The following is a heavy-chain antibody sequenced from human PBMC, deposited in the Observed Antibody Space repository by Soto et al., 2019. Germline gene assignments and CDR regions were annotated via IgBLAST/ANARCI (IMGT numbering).Heavy chain of an antibody. Sequence: QVQLVESGGGVVRPGRSLRLSCAASGFTLSSYGMHWDRQAPGTGLEVVAVISYDGSNKYYADSVKGLFTISRDNSKNTLYLQMNILRAEDTAVYYREKPSHVVYWYFDLGGRGTLVTVSS. CDR2: ISYDGSNK. V-gene: IGHV3-30*18. D-gene: IGHD2-15*01. CDR3: EKPSHVVYWYFDL. J-gene: IGHJ2*01. CDR1: GFTLSSYG.